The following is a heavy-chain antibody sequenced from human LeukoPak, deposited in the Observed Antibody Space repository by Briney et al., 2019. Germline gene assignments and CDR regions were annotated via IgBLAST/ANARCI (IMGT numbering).Heavy chain of an antibody. D-gene: IGHD3-10*01. V-gene: IGHV3-7*01. CDR3: ARDRPHYGNTHLFDP. Sequence: GGSLRLSCAASGFSFTRHWMSWVRQAPGKGLEWVANIKEDGSEKYYADSVKGRFTISRDNAKNSVYLQMNSLRAEDTAVYYCARDRPHYGNTHLFDPWGQGTLVTVSS. CDR2: IKEDGSEK. CDR1: GFSFTRHW. J-gene: IGHJ5*02.